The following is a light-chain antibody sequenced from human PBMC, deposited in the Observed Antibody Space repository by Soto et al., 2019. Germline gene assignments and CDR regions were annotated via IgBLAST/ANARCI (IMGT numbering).Light chain of an antibody. CDR2: GVS. CDR1: QSVRSTY. J-gene: IGKJ4*01. V-gene: IGKV3-15*01. CDR3: QQYGDWPLT. Sequence: LVLTQSPGTLSLSPGETATLSCRASQSVRSTYLAWYQQKPGQAPRLLIFGVSNRAAGIPARFSGSGSGTEFTLTISSLQSEDFAVYYCQQYGDWPLTFGGGTKVDIK.